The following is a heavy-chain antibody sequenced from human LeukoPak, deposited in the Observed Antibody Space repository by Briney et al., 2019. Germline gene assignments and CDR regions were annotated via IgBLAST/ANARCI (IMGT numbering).Heavy chain of an antibody. CDR3: AKDLVGSSWYYFQH. CDR2: ISYDGSNK. D-gene: IGHD6-13*01. CDR1: GFTFSSYG. V-gene: IGHV3-30*18. J-gene: IGHJ1*01. Sequence: GGSLRLSCAASGFTFSSYGMHWVRQAPGKGLEWVAVISYDGSNKYYADSVKGRFTISRDNSKNTLYLQMNSLRAEDTAVYYCAKDLVGSSWYYFQHWGQRTLVTVSS.